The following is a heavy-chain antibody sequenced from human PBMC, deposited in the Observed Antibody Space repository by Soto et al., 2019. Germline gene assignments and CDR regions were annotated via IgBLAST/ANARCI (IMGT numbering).Heavy chain of an antibody. J-gene: IGHJ4*01. Sequence: SEPLSLTCSVAGGNISSYDWSWIRQPPGKGLEWIGYIYYSGSTNYNPSLKSRVTISVDTSKNQFSLKLSSVTAADTAVYYCARGGYYDFWSGYPYYFHYWGHGTLVTVSS. CDR1: GGNISSYD. CDR3: ARGGYYDFWSGYPYYFHY. D-gene: IGHD3-3*01. CDR2: IYYSGST. V-gene: IGHV4-59*01.